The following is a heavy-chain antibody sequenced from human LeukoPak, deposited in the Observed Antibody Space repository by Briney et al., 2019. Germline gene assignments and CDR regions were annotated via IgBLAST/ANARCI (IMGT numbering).Heavy chain of an antibody. J-gene: IGHJ6*02. CDR2: INPSGGST. Sequence: ASVKVSCKASGYTFTSYYMHWVRQAPGQGLEWMGIINPSGGSTSYAQKFQGRVTMTRDTSTSSVYMELSSLRSEDTAVYYCAREYYGGNSYPYGMDVWGQGTTVTVSS. CDR1: GYTFTSYY. D-gene: IGHD4-23*01. V-gene: IGHV1-46*01. CDR3: AREYYGGNSYPYGMDV.